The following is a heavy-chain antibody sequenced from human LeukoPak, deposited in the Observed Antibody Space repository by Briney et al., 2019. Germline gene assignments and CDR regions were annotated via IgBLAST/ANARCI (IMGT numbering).Heavy chain of an antibody. D-gene: IGHD3-22*01. Sequence: PGGSLRLSCAASGFTFSSYTMNWVRQAPGKGLEWVSYISSTSSIIYYADSVTGRFTISRDNAKNSLYLQVNSLRAEDTAVYYCARDPTHDSSGYPFDYWGQGTLVTVSS. CDR3: ARDPTHDSSGYPFDY. V-gene: IGHV3-48*01. CDR1: GFTFSSYT. J-gene: IGHJ4*02. CDR2: ISSTSSII.